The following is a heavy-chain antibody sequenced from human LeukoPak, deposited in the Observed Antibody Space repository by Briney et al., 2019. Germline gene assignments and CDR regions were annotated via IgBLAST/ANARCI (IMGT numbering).Heavy chain of an antibody. CDR2: INPNSGGT. J-gene: IGHJ4*02. Sequence: ASVKVSCKASGYTSTGYYMHWVRQAPGQGLEWMGWINPNSGGTNYAQKFQGRVTMTRDTSISTAYMELSRLRSDDTAVYYCATSSYDFWSGTPRSPDYWGQGTLVTVSS. CDR3: ATSSYDFWSGTPRSPDY. D-gene: IGHD3-3*01. V-gene: IGHV1-2*02. CDR1: GYTSTGYY.